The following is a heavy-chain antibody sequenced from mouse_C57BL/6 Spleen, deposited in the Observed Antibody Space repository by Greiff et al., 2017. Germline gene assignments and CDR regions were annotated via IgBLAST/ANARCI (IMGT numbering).Heavy chain of an antibody. Sequence: EVKVVESGGGLVKPGGSLKLSCAASGFTFSDYGMHWVRQAPEKGLEWVAYISSGSSTIYYADTVKGRFTISRDNAKNTLFLQMTSLRSEDTAMYYCAGDYYGSKGPFAYWGQGTLVTVSA. J-gene: IGHJ3*01. CDR2: ISSGSSTI. D-gene: IGHD1-1*01. V-gene: IGHV5-17*01. CDR1: GFTFSDYG. CDR3: AGDYYGSKGPFAY.